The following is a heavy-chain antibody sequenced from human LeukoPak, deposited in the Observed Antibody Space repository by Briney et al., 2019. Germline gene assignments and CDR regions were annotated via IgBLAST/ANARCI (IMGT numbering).Heavy chain of an antibody. Sequence: GGSLRLSCAASGFTFSSYAMHWVRQAPGKGLEWVAVISYDGSNKYYADYVKGRFTISRDNSENTLYLQMNSLRAEDTAVYYCASGTAMVSRPFDIWGQGTMVTVSS. CDR1: GFTFSSYA. J-gene: IGHJ3*02. D-gene: IGHD5-18*01. CDR2: ISYDGSNK. CDR3: ASGTAMVSRPFDI. V-gene: IGHV3-30-3*01.